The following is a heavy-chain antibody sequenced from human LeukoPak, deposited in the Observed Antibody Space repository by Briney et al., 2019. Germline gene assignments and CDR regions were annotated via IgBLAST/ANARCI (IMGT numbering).Heavy chain of an antibody. CDR3: AKDLRNSGSPLDY. D-gene: IGHD1-26*01. J-gene: IGHJ4*02. CDR2: NIGSGGST. CDR1: GFTFGSYG. Sequence: HPGGSLRLSCAASGFTFGSYGMSWVRQAPGKGLDWVSANIGSGGSTYYADSVKGRFTLSRDNSKNTLYMQMTSLRAKDTAVYYCAKDLRNSGSPLDYWGQGTLVTVSS. V-gene: IGHV3-23*01.